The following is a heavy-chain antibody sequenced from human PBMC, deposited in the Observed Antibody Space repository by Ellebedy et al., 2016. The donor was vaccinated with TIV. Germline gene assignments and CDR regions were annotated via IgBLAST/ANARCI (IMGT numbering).Heavy chain of an antibody. J-gene: IGHJ4*02. CDR3: ARATVGITHFDS. V-gene: IGHV3-74*01. D-gene: IGHD1-26*01. CDR2: INSDGSST. CDR1: GFTFSYDW. Sequence: GESLKISCAASGFTFSYDWMHWVRQAPGKGLVWVSRINSDGSSTSYADSVKGRFTISRDNAKNTVSLQMNSLRGEDTAVYYCARATVGITHFDSWGQGTLVTVSS.